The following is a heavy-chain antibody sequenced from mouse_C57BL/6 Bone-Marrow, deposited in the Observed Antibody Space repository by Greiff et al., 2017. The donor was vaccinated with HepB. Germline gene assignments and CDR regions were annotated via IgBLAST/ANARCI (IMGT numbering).Heavy chain of an antibody. D-gene: IGHD2-4*01. CDR1: GFTFSSYG. Sequence: EVHLVESGGDLVKPGGSLKLSCAASGFTFSSYGMSWVRQTPDKRLEWVATISSGGSYTYYPDSVKGRFTISRDNAKNTLYLQMSSLKSEDTAMYYCARREGYDYDWFAYWGQGTLVTVSA. CDR3: ARREGYDYDWFAY. J-gene: IGHJ3*01. V-gene: IGHV5-6*01. CDR2: ISSGGSYT.